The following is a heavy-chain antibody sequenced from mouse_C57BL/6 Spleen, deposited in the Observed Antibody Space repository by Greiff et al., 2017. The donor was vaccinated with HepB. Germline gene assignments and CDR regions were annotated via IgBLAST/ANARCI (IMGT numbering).Heavy chain of an antibody. D-gene: IGHD4-1*01. V-gene: IGHV5-16*01. CDR1: GFTFSDYY. CDR3: ARVNWGRYYFDY. J-gene: IGHJ2*01. CDR2: INYDGSST. Sequence: EVQLVESEGGLVQPGSSMKLSCTASGFTFSDYYMAWVRQVPEKGLEWVANINYDGSSTYYLDSLKSRFIISRDNAKNILYLQMSSLKSEDTATYYCARVNWGRYYFDYWGQGTTLTVSS.